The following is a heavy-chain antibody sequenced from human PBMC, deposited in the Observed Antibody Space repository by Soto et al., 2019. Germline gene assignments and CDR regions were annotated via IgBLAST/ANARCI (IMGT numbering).Heavy chain of an antibody. D-gene: IGHD6-13*01. V-gene: IGHV5-51*01. J-gene: IGHJ3*02. Sequence: PGESLKLSCTGSGYTFSRYWIGWVRQMPGKGLEWMGVIYPGDSDTRYSPSLQGQVTISADKSSSAAYLQWSSLQASDTATYYCARSLVNGTYEAFDIWGQGTMVTVSS. CDR1: GYTFSRYW. CDR3: ARSLVNGTYEAFDI. CDR2: IYPGDSDT.